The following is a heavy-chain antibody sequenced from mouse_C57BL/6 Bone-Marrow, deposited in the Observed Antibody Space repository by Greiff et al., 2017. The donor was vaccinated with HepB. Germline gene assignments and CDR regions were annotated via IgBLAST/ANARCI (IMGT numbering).Heavy chain of an antibody. D-gene: IGHD1-1*01. CDR1: GFTFSDYG. V-gene: IGHV5-15*01. J-gene: IGHJ4*01. Sequence: EVHLVESGGGLVQPGGSLKLSCAASGFTFSDYGMAWVRQAPRKGPEWVAFISNLAYSIYYADTVTGRFTISRENAKNTLYLEMSSLRSEDTAMYYCARHQRGSSLYAMDDWGQGTSVTVSS. CDR3: ARHQRGSSLYAMDD. CDR2: ISNLAYSI.